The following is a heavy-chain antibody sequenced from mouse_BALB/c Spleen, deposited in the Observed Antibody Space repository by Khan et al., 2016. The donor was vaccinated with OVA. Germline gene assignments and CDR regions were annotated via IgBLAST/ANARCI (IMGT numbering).Heavy chain of an antibody. Sequence: EVQVVESGGDLVKPEGSLKLSCAASGFTFSTYGMSWVRQTPDKRLEWVATISSVGSYTSYPDSVQGRFTISRDHAKNTLYLHMSSLKSEDTAMFYGARLAYYYDSEGFAYWGQGTLVTVSA. CDR2: ISSVGSYT. D-gene: IGHD1-1*01. CDR3: ARLAYYYDSEGFAY. V-gene: IGHV5-6*01. J-gene: IGHJ3*01. CDR1: GFTFSTYG.